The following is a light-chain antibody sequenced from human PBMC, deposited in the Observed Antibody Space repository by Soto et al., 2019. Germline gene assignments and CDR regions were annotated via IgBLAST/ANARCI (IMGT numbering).Light chain of an antibody. J-gene: IGKJ1*01. CDR3: QQSYKTPWT. CDR2: AAA. CDR1: QDISSY. V-gene: IGKV1-39*01. Sequence: IQMTQSPSALSASLGDRVTITCRANQDISSYLIWYQHKVGQAPKLLIHAAATLASGVPSRFSGSESGTDFTLPISGLEHEDSATYYCQQSYKTPWTFGQGTKV.